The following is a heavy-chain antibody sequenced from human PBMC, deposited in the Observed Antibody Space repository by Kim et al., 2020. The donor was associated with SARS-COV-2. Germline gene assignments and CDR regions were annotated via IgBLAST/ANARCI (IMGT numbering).Heavy chain of an antibody. CDR2: IYYSGST. D-gene: IGHD3-22*01. J-gene: IGHJ5*02. Sequence: SETLSLTCTVSGGSTSSSSYYWGWIRQPPGKGLEWIGSIYYSGSTYYNPSLKSRVTISVDTSKNQFSLKLSSVTAADTAVYYCARGLTMIVVVIPGGWFDPWGQGTLVTVSS. CDR3: ARGLTMIVVVIPGGWFDP. V-gene: IGHV4-39*01. CDR1: GGSTSSSSYY.